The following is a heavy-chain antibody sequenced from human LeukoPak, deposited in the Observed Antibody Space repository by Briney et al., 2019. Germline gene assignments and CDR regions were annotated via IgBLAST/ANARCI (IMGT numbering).Heavy chain of an antibody. V-gene: IGHV5-51*01. Sequence: GEALQISCEGSGYSFTSYWIGGVRPVPGKGREWMGIIYPGDSDTRYSPSFQGQVTISADKSISTAYLQWSSLKASDTAMYYCAGSNYYDSSGYPWHFDYWGQGTLVTVSS. CDR1: GYSFTSYW. D-gene: IGHD3-22*01. J-gene: IGHJ4*02. CDR3: AGSNYYDSSGYPWHFDY. CDR2: IYPGDSDT.